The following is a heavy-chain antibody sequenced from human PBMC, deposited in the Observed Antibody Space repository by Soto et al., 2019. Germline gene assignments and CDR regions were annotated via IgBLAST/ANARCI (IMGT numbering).Heavy chain of an antibody. V-gene: IGHV3-30*04. CDR2: ILYDGSDK. Sequence: QVQLVESGGGVVQPGRSLRLSCAASRFTFSSYAMHWVRQAPGKGLEWVALILYDGSDKLYADSVKGRFTISRDNSKNTLYLQMNTLRAEDTAVYYCAREVWQQNAFDYWGQGTLVTVSS. D-gene: IGHD6-13*01. CDR1: RFTFSSYA. CDR3: AREVWQQNAFDY. J-gene: IGHJ4*02.